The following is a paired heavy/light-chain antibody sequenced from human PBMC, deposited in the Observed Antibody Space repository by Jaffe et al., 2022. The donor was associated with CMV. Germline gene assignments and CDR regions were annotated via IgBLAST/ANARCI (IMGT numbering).Heavy chain of an antibody. V-gene: IGHV3-15*01. D-gene: IGHD3-3*01. Sequence: EVQLVESGGGLVKPGGSLRLSCAASGFTFSNAWMSWVRQAPGKGLEWVGRIKSKTDGGTTDYAAPVKGRFTISRDDSKNTLYLQMNSLKTEDTAVYYCTTVWAPGAYYDFWSGRRQTPLDYWGQGTLVTVSS. CDR3: TTVWAPGAYYDFWSGRRQTPLDY. CDR1: GFTFSNAW. J-gene: IGHJ4*02. CDR2: IKSKTDGGTT.
Light chain of an antibody. Sequence: SYELTQLPSVSVSPGQTARITCSGDVLGENYADWYQQKPGQAPELVIYEDSERYPGIPERFSGSTSGNTTTLTISRVLTEDEADYYCLSGDEDNKVFGGGTKLTVL. V-gene: IGLV3-22*01. J-gene: IGLJ3*02. CDR2: EDS. CDR1: VLGENY. CDR3: LSGDEDNKV.